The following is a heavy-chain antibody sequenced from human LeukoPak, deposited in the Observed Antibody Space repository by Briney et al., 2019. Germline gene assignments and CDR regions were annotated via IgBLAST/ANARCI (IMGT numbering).Heavy chain of an antibody. V-gene: IGHV1-69*04. D-gene: IGHD3-22*01. Sequence: SVKVSCKASGGTFSSYAISWVRQAPGQGLEWMGRIIPILGMANYAQKFQGRVTITADKSTSTAYMELSSLRSEDTAVYYCARDPWYYDSSGYYYWYFDLWGRGTLVTVSS. J-gene: IGHJ2*01. CDR2: IIPILGMA. CDR3: ARDPWYYDSSGYYYWYFDL. CDR1: GGTFSSYA.